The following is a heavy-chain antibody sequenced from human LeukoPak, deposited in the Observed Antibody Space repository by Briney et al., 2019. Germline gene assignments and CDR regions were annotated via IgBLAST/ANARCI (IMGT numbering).Heavy chain of an antibody. V-gene: IGHV3-21*01. CDR1: GFTFSSYS. CDR3: ARVTKNLRFDP. Sequence: GGSLRLSCAASGFTFSSYSMNWVRQAPGKGLEWVSSISSSSSYIYYADSVEGRFTISRDNAKNSLYLQMNSLRAEDTAVYYCARVTKNLRFDPWGQGTLVTVSS. J-gene: IGHJ5*02. CDR2: ISSSSSYI.